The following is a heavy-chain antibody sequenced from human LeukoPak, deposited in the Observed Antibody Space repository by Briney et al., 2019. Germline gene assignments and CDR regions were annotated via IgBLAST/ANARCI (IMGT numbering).Heavy chain of an antibody. J-gene: IGHJ4*02. CDR2: INPTSGTT. V-gene: IGHV1-46*01. D-gene: IGHD3-16*01. Sequence: ASVTVSCKASGYTFTGYYMHWVRQAPGQGLEWMGIINPTSGTTSYAQKFHDRVAMTRDTSTSTVYMELSSLRSEDTAVYFCARDQGASMIAWDYWGQGTLVTVSS. CDR1: GYTFTGYY. CDR3: ARDQGASMIAWDY.